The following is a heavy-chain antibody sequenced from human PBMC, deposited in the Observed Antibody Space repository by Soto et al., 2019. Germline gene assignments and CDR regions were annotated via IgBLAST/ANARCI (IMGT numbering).Heavy chain of an antibody. CDR1: GGTFSTYA. D-gene: IGHD6-19*01. CDR3: ARPKGTYSSGYYYFDF. Sequence: QVQLEQSGGEVKQPGSSVRVSCKTSGGTFSTYAINWVRQAPGQGLEWMGGIIPLVGTADYSQKFPGKVTMTADESTRTPYMELSSLRFDDTAVYFFARPKGTYSSGYYYFDFWGEGTLLTVSS. V-gene: IGHV1-69*01. J-gene: IGHJ4*02. CDR2: IIPLVGTA.